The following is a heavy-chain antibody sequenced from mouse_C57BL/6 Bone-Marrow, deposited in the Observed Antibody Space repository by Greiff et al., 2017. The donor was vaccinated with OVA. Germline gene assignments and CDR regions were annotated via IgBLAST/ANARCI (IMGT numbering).Heavy chain of an antibody. J-gene: IGHJ4*01. Sequence: QVQLQQSGAELVRPGTSVKVSCKASGYAFTNYLIEWVKQRPGQGLEWIGAINPGSGGTNYNEKFKGKATLTADKSSSTAYMQLSSLTSEDSAVYFCARGAMDYWGQGTSVTVSS. CDR2: INPGSGGT. CDR3: ARGAMDY. V-gene: IGHV1-54*01. CDR1: GYAFTNYL.